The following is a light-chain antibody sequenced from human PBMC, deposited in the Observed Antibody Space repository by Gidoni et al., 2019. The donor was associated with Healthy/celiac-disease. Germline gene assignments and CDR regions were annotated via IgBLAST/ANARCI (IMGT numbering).Light chain of an antibody. Sequence: DIVMTQSPDYQAVSLGERATINCQSSQSVLYSSNNKNYLAWYQQKPGQPPKLLIYWASTRESGVPARFSGSGSGSDFTLTISSLQAEDVAVYYCQQYYSTQLTFGGGTKVEIK. CDR1: QSVLYSSNNKNY. CDR2: WAS. V-gene: IGKV4-1*01. CDR3: QQYYSTQLT. J-gene: IGKJ4*01.